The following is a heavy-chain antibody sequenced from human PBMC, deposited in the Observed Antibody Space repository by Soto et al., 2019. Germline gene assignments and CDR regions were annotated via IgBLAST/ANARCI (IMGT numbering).Heavy chain of an antibody. V-gene: IGHV1-18*01. Sequence: GASLKVSCKTSGYRFETYAMSWVRQAPGQGLEWMGWTSAYNIDTFYAEKFQDRVSMTTDTSTGTAYMELRSLTSDDTAVYYCARGHGVIIGAMDVWGQGTAVTVSS. CDR2: TSAYNIDT. CDR1: GYRFETYA. J-gene: IGHJ6*02. D-gene: IGHD3-3*01. CDR3: ARGHGVIIGAMDV.